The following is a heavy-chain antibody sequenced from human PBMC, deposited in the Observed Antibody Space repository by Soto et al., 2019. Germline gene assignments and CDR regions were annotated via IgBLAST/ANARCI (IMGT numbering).Heavy chain of an antibody. J-gene: IGHJ6*03. CDR3: RQITSSRPDFSYYMDG. D-gene: IGHD6-6*01. V-gene: IGHV3-23*01. Sequence: GETLRLSSAASCVPFSTNAMSWVRQASRKGLEWVSAISGSGDYTYFAVSVKGRFTISRDNSKKTLYLQMNSLIAEDKAVYYCRQITSSRPDFSYYMDGWGQGTTVTAAS. CDR1: CVPFSTNA. CDR2: ISGSGDYT.